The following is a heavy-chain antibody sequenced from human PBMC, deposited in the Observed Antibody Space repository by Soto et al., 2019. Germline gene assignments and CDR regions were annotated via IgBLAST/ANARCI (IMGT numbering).Heavy chain of an antibody. J-gene: IGHJ6*02. V-gene: IGHV3-48*03. D-gene: IGHD2-21*01. CDR2: ISSSGSTI. Sequence: GGSLRLSCAASGFTFSSYEMDWVRQAPGKGLQWVSYISSSGSTIYYADSVKGRFTISRDNAKNSLYLQMNSPRAEDTAVYYCVSQGVNNHYGMDVWGQGTTATVSS. CDR1: GFTFSSYE. CDR3: VSQGVNNHYGMDV.